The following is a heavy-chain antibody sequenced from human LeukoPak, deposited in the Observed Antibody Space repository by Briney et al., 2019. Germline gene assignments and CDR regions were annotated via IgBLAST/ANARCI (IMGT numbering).Heavy chain of an antibody. J-gene: IGHJ5*02. CDR3: ASVGGSYWNWLDP. CDR2: ISGYNGHT. Sequence: ASVKVSCEASGYTFTSYGISWVRQAPGQGLEWMGWISGYNGHTNYAQKLQGRVTMTTDTSTSTAYMELRRLRSDDTAVYYCASVGGSYWNWLDPWGQGTLVTVSS. V-gene: IGHV1-18*01. D-gene: IGHD1-26*01. CDR1: GYTFTSYG.